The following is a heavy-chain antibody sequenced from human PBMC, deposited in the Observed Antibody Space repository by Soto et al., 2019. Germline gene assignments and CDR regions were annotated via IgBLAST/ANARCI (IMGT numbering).Heavy chain of an antibody. D-gene: IGHD1-20*01. V-gene: IGHV3-11*06. CDR2: ISSSSSYT. CDR3: ARVLGDYKWNDNEGYEYYFAY. CDR1: GFTFSDYY. J-gene: IGHJ4*02. Sequence: QVQLVESGGGLVKPGGSLRLSCAASGFTFSDYYMSWIRQAPGKGLEWVSYISSSSSYTNYADSVKGRFTISRDNAINYLYLQMNSLRAEGTAVYYCARVLGDYKWNDNEGYEYYFAYWGQGTLVTVSS.